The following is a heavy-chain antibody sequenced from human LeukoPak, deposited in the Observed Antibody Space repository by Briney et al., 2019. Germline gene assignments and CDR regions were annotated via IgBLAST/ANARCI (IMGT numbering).Heavy chain of an antibody. Sequence: PGGSLRISCAASGFTFSSYSMNWVRQAPGKGLEWVSSISSSSSYIYYADSVKGRFTISRDNAKNSLYLQMNSLRAEDTAVYYCARDYYGSGSYYKGSGFLYWGQGTLVTVSS. CDR1: GFTFSSYS. V-gene: IGHV3-21*01. J-gene: IGHJ4*02. CDR3: ARDYYGSGSYYKGSGFLY. D-gene: IGHD3-10*01. CDR2: ISSSSSYI.